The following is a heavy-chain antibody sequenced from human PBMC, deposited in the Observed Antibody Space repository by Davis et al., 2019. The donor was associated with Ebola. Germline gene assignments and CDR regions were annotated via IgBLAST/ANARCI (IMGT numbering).Heavy chain of an antibody. CDR3: ARWSILGR. Sequence: GESLKISCAASGITFSRYSMNWVRQAPGKGLEWVAFISSGSFTIHYADSVKGRFTISRDNAKNSLFLQMNSLRDEDTAVYYCARWSILGRWGQGTLVTVSS. CDR2: ISSGSFTI. V-gene: IGHV3-48*02. D-gene: IGHD3-3*01. J-gene: IGHJ4*02. CDR1: GITFSRYS.